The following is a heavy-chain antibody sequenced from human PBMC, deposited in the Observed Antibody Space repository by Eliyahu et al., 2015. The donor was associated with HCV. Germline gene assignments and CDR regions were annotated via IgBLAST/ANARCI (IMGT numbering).Heavy chain of an antibody. Sequence: EVQLLESGGGLVQPGGSLRLSCAASGFTFSSYAMSWVRQAAGKGLEWVSEISGSGGATYYADSVKGRFSISRDNSKNTLHLQMNSLRAEDTAVYYCAKTHSSSIYYFDYWGQGTLVTVSS. J-gene: IGHJ4*02. D-gene: IGHD6-13*01. CDR3: AKTHSSSIYYFDY. CDR2: ISGSGGAT. V-gene: IGHV3-23*01. CDR1: GFTFSSYA.